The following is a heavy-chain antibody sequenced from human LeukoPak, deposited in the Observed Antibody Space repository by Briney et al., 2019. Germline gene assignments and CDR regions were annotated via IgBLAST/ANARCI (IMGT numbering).Heavy chain of an antibody. Sequence: GGSLRLSCAASGFTSSSYPMSWVRQAPGKGLEWVSAISGSGGSTYYADSVKGRFTISRDNSKNTLYLQMNNLRAEDTAVYYCAKAPNSGSYYFDYWGQGTLVTVSS. CDR3: AKAPNSGSYYFDY. D-gene: IGHD1-26*01. CDR1: GFTSSSYP. V-gene: IGHV3-23*01. CDR2: ISGSGGST. J-gene: IGHJ4*02.